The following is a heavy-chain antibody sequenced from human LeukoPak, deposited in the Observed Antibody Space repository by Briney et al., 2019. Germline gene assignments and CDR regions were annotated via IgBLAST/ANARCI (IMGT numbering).Heavy chain of an antibody. V-gene: IGHV3-23*01. Sequence: PGGSLRLSCAASGFTFSSYAMSWVRQAPGKGLEWVSAGSGSGGSTYYADSVKGRFTISRDNSKNTLYLQMNSLRAEDTAVYYCAKGHIVVVPAAIRGFDYWGQGTLVTVSS. J-gene: IGHJ4*02. CDR3: AKGHIVVVPAAIRGFDY. CDR2: GSGSGGST. D-gene: IGHD2-2*02. CDR1: GFTFSSYA.